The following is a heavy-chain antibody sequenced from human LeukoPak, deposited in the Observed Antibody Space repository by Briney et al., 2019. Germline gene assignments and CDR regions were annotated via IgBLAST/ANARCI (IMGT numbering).Heavy chain of an antibody. J-gene: IGHJ6*03. CDR3: ASLTDSYSSDPAAYYPYYYMDV. V-gene: IGHV4-39*02. CDR1: GGSITDSNYY. D-gene: IGHD2-21*01. Sequence: SETLSLTCNVSGGSITDSNYYWGWIRQPPGKGLEWIGRINYSGTTYYNPSLKSRVTISVDTSRNHFSLKLSSVTAADTAVYYCASLTDSYSSDPAAYYPYYYMDVWGKGTTVTVSS. CDR2: INYSGTT.